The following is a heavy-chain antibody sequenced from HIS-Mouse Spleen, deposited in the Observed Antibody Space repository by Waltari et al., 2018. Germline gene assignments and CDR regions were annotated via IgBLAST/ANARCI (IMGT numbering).Heavy chain of an antibody. Sequence: QLQLQESGPGLVKPSETLSLTCTVSGGSISSSSYYWGWSRQPPGKGLEWIGSIYYSGSTYYNPSLKSRVTISVDTSKNQFSLKLSSVTAADTAVYYCARDYDSSGYYAFDIWGQGTMVTVSS. J-gene: IGHJ3*02. CDR2: IYYSGST. D-gene: IGHD3-22*01. CDR1: GGSISSSSYY. CDR3: ARDYDSSGYYAFDI. V-gene: IGHV4-39*07.